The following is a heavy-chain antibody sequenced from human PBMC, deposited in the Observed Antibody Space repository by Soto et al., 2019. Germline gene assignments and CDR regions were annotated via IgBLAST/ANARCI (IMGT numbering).Heavy chain of an antibody. Sequence: EVQLVESGGGIVQPGGSLRLSCAASGFTFSSYWMHWVRQAPGKGLVWVSRINSDGSRTSYADSAKGRFTISRDNVKNKVSLQVNSLRGVEPPVYYCSRGEGDYYDGNGSPGRNWGQGALFTVSS. CDR1: GFTFSSYW. J-gene: IGHJ4*02. D-gene: IGHD3-22*01. V-gene: IGHV3-74*01. CDR2: INSDGSRT. CDR3: SRGEGDYYDGNGSPGRN.